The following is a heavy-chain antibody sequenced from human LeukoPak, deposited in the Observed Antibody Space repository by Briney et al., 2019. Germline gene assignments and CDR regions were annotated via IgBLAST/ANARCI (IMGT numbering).Heavy chain of an antibody. J-gene: IGHJ3*02. CDR3: ARGSVITDDAFDI. D-gene: IGHD3-10*01. CDR1: GGSISSYY. Sequence: SETLSLTCTVSGGSISSYYWSWIRQPPGKGVEWIGYIYYSGSTNYNPSLKSRVTISVDTSKNQFSLKLSSVTAADTAVYYCARGSVITDDAFDIWGQGTMVTVSS. CDR2: IYYSGST. V-gene: IGHV4-59*01.